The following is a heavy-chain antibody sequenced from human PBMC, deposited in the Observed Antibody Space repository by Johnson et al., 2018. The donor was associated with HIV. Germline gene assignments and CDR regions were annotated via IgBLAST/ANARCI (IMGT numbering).Heavy chain of an antibody. J-gene: IGHJ3*01. Sequence: VQLVESGGGLVQPGGSLRLSCAASRFTFSSYWKSWVRQAPGKGLEWVANIKQDGSEKFYVDSVKGRFTISRDNAKNSLYVQMNNLRDEDTAVYYCAKGGEVWYGAFDFWGQGTMAIVSS. V-gene: IGHV3-7*04. D-gene: IGHD6-13*01. CDR2: IKQDGSEK. CDR3: AKGGEVWYGAFDF. CDR1: RFTFSSYW.